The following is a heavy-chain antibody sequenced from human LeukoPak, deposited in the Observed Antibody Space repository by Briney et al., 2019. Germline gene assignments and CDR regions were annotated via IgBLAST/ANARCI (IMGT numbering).Heavy chain of an antibody. CDR2: VNSASSDI. CDR1: GFTFSNYA. Sequence: PGGSLRLSCAASGFTFSNYAMSWVRQAPGKGLEWVSCVNSASSDIYYADSVRGRFTISRDNAKNSLYLQMNSLRAEDTAVYYCARDRYPLGSYAPPFDYWGQGTLVTVSS. D-gene: IGHD3-16*01. CDR3: ARDRYPLGSYAPPFDY. J-gene: IGHJ4*02. V-gene: IGHV3-21*01.